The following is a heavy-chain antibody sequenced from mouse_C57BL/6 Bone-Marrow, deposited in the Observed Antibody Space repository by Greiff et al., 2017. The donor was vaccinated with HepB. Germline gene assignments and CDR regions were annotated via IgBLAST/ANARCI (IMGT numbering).Heavy chain of an antibody. J-gene: IGHJ2*01. V-gene: IGHV1-55*01. CDR1: GYTFTSYW. D-gene: IGHD1-1*01. Sequence: QVQLQQPGAELVKPGASVKMSCKASGYTFTSYWITWVKQRPGQGLEWIGDIYPGSGSTNYNEKFKSKATLTVDTSSSTAYMQLSSLTSEDSAVYYCAREGLYYYGSSFDYWGQGTTLTVSS. CDR2: IYPGSGST. CDR3: AREGLYYYGSSFDY.